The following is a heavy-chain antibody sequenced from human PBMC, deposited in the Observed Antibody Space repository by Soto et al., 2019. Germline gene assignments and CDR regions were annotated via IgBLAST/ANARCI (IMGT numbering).Heavy chain of an antibody. CDR1: GGSFSGYY. CDR3: ARGRKILGYCSGGSCYSGPHPDIDY. J-gene: IGHJ4*02. D-gene: IGHD2-15*01. Sequence: QVQLQQWGAGLLKPSETLSLTCAVYGGSFSGYYWSWIRQPPGKGLEWIGEINHSGSTNYNPSLKSRVTISVDTSKNQFSLKLSSVTAADTAVYYCARGRKILGYCSGGSCYSGPHPDIDYWGQGTLVTVSS. V-gene: IGHV4-34*01. CDR2: INHSGST.